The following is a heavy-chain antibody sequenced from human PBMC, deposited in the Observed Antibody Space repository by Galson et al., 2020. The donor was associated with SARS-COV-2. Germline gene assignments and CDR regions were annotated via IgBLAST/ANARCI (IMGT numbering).Heavy chain of an antibody. D-gene: IGHD3-3*01. CDR2: ISYDGSNK. J-gene: IGHJ5*02. Sequence: TGGSLRLSCAASGFTFSSYGMHWVRQAPGKGLEWVAVISYDGSNKYYADSVKGRFTISRDNSKNTLYLQMNSLRAEDTAVYYCAKGEPRYDFWRGYYDLLTSAGQNNWFDPWGQGTLVTVSS. V-gene: IGHV3-30*18. CDR1: GFTFSSYG. CDR3: AKGEPRYDFWRGYYDLLTSAGQNNWFDP.